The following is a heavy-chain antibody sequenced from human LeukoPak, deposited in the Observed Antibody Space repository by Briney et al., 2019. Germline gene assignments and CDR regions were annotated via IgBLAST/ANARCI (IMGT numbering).Heavy chain of an antibody. Sequence: SETLSLTCTVSGGSINSYYWSWIRQPPGRGLEWIGYIYYSGSTNYNPSLKSRVTISVDTSKNQFSLKLSSVTAADTAVYYCARERGYCSGGSCYGGYHYYGMDVWGQGTTVTVSS. CDR2: IYYSGST. CDR1: GGSINSYY. D-gene: IGHD2-15*01. J-gene: IGHJ6*02. CDR3: ARERGYCSGGSCYGGYHYYGMDV. V-gene: IGHV4-59*12.